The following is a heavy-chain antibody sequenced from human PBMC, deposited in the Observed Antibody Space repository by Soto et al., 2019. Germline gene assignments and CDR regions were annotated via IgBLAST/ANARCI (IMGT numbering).Heavy chain of an antibody. D-gene: IGHD4-4*01. CDR2: IYYSGST. J-gene: IGHJ4*02. CDR1: GGSISSSSSY. CDR3: ARLGTPDYIKRDHFDS. V-gene: IGHV4-39*01. Sequence: PSETLSLTCTFSGGSISSSSSYWGWIRQPPGKGLEWIGSIYYSGSTYYNPSLKSLVNVWQDTSKNRFSLNLTSMTTADTAVYYCARLGTPDYIKRDHFDSSRQGTLVTVSS.